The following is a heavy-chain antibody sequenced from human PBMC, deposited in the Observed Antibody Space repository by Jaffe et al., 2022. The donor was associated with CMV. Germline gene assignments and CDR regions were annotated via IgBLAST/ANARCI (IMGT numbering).Heavy chain of an antibody. Sequence: EVQLLESGGGLVQPGGSLRLSCAASGFTFSSYAMSWVRQAPGKGLEWVSAISGSGGSTYYADSVKGRFTISRDNSKNTLYLQMNSLRAEDTAVYYCAKDSLGWNYGGDYFDYWGQGTLVTVSS. CDR2: ISGSGGST. CDR3: AKDSLGWNYGGDYFDY. V-gene: IGHV3-23*01. CDR1: GFTFSSYA. D-gene: IGHD1-7*01. J-gene: IGHJ4*02.